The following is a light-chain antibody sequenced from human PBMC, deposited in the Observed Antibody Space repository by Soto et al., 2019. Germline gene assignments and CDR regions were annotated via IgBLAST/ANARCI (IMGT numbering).Light chain of an antibody. CDR1: QSVSSSY. J-gene: IGKJ1*01. V-gene: IGKV3-20*01. CDR2: GTS. Sequence: EIVLTQSPGTLSLSPGERATLSCRARQSVSSSYLAWYQQKPGQAPRLLIYGTSSRATAIPDRFSGGGSGTDFTLPIRRLEPEDFAVYYCQQYGSSSWTFGQGTRWIS. CDR3: QQYGSSSWT.